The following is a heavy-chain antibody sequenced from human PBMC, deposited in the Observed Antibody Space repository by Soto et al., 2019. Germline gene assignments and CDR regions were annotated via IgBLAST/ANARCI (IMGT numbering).Heavy chain of an antibody. CDR1: GGSFSGYY. CDR2: INHSGST. V-gene: IGHV4-34*01. J-gene: IGHJ4*02. CDR3: ARGIAAAGTLY. D-gene: IGHD6-13*01. Sequence: QVQLQQWGAGLLKPSETLSLTCAVYGGSFSGYYWSWIRQPPGKGLEWIGEINHSGSTNYNPSLKSRVTLSVDTSKNQFSLKLSSVTAADTAVYYCARGIAAAGTLYWGQGTLVTVSS.